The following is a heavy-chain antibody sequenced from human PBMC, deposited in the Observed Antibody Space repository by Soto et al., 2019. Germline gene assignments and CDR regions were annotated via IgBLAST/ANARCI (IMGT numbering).Heavy chain of an antibody. V-gene: IGHV3-48*03. CDR3: AYGGSCDY. J-gene: IGHJ4*02. CDR2: ISTSGSTI. Sequence: EVQLVESGGGLVQPGGSLRLSCAASGFSFNTYEMNWVRQAPGKGLEWVSYISTSGSTIYYADSVKGRFTISRDNGKNTLYLQMNSLRAEDTAVYYCAYGGSCDYWGQGTQVTVSS. D-gene: IGHD1-26*01. CDR1: GFSFNTYE.